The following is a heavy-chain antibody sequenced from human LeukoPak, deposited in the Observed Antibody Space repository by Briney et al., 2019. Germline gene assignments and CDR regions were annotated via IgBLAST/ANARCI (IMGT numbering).Heavy chain of an antibody. CDR3: ARGPLGSSWYTKFDY. CDR1: GYTFTSYG. D-gene: IGHD6-13*01. CDR2: ISAYNGNT. J-gene: IGHJ4*02. V-gene: IGHV1-18*01. Sequence: ASVKVSCEASGYTFTSYGISWVRQAPGQGLEWMGWISAYNGNTDYSQKLQGRVTMTTDTSTSTAYMELRSLRSDDTAVYYCARGPLGSSWYTKFDYWGQGTLVTVSS.